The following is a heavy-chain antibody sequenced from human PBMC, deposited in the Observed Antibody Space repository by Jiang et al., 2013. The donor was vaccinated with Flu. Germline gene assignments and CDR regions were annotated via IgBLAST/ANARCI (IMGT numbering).Heavy chain of an antibody. CDR1: GGTFSDYD. V-gene: IGHV1-69*01. Sequence: SGAEVKKPGSSVKVSCKTSGGTFSDYDISWVRQAPGEGLEWMGGLIVIFGTANYAQKFQGRVTITADESTSTVYMELSSLRYEDSALYYCARGPRSSGYLGFKRFDPWGQGTLVTVSS. CDR3: ARGPRSSGYLGFKRFDP. J-gene: IGHJ5*02. D-gene: IGHD3-22*01. CDR2: LIVIFGTA.